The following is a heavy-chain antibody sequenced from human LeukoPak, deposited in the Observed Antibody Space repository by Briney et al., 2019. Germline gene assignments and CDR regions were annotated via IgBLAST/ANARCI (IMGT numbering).Heavy chain of an antibody. V-gene: IGHV3-21*04. CDR2: ISSSSSFI. Sequence: PGGSLRLSCAASGFTFSSYSMNWVRQAPGKGLEWVSSISSSSSFIYYAHSLKGRFTISRDNSKNTLYLQMNSLRAEDTAVYYCARRAGAYSHPYDYWGQGTLVTVSS. CDR1: GFTFSSYS. J-gene: IGHJ4*02. D-gene: IGHD4/OR15-4a*01. CDR3: ARRAGAYSHPYDY.